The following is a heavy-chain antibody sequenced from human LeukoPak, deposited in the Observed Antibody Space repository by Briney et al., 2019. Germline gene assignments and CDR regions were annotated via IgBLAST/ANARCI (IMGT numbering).Heavy chain of an antibody. D-gene: IGHD4-23*01. CDR1: GGSISSGGYY. Sequence: SETLSLTCTVSGGSISSGGYYWGWIRQHPGKGLEWIGYIYYSGSTYYNPSLKSRVTISVDTSKNQFSLKLSSVTAADTAVYYCARVRPTVVGYDAFDIWGQGTMVTVSS. J-gene: IGHJ3*02. CDR2: IYYSGST. CDR3: ARVRPTVVGYDAFDI. V-gene: IGHV4-31*03.